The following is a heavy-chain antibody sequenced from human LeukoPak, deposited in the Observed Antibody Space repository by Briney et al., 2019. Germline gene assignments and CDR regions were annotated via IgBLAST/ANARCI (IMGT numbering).Heavy chain of an antibody. D-gene: IGHD5-12*01. CDR1: GYTFTSHD. CDR3: ARGLGWLYYYYYMDV. CDR2: MNPNSGST. J-gene: IGHJ6*03. Sequence: ASVKVSCKASGYTFTSHDINWVRQATGQGLEWMGWMNPNSGSTGYAQQFQGRVTLTRNTSISTAYMELSSLRSEDTAVYFYARGLGWLYYYYYMDVWGKGTTVTVSS. V-gene: IGHV1-8*03.